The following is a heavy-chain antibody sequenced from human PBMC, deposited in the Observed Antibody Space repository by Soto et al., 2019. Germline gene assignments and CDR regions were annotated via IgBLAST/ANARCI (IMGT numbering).Heavy chain of an antibody. CDR3: AREDGGGPLDY. Sequence: ASVKVSCKTFGYIFSSYNMHWVRQAPGQSPEWMGFITPATGNTEYSQRFQGRVTITRDTSASTVYMDLSSLRSEDTAVYYCAREDGGGPLDYWGQGTLVTVSS. CDR1: GYIFSSYN. D-gene: IGHD3-10*01. J-gene: IGHJ4*01. V-gene: IGHV1-3*01. CDR2: ITPATGNT.